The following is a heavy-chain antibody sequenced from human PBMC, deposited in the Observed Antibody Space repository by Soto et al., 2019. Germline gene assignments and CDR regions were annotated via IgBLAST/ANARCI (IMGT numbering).Heavy chain of an antibody. V-gene: IGHV4-34*01. D-gene: IGHD2-2*01. CDR3: RGNKVVLAAITCYYYYYYMDV. J-gene: IGHJ6*03. CDR1: GGSFSGYY. Sequence: QVQLQQWGAGLLKPSETLSLTCAVYGGSFSGYYCSWIRQPPGKGLEWIGEINHSGSTNYNPSLSRLITAAVEATKHLASQMSSSATADDTAEYYSRGNKVVLAAITCYYYYYYMDVWGKGTTVTVSS. CDR2: INHSGST.